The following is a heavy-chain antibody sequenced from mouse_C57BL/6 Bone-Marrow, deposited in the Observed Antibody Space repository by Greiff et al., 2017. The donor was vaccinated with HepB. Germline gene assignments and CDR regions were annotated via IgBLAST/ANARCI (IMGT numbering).Heavy chain of an antibody. D-gene: IGHD2-3*01. CDR3: ARYYDGYDFDY. J-gene: IGHJ2*01. Sequence: EVQLQQSGPELVKPGASVKISCKASGYSFTGYYMNWVKQSPEKSLEWIGEINPSTGGTTYNQKFTAKATLTVDKSSSTPYMPRKTRTSEDSAFYYCARYYDGYDFDYWGQGTTLTVSS. V-gene: IGHV1-42*01. CDR1: GYSFTGYY. CDR2: INPSTGGT.